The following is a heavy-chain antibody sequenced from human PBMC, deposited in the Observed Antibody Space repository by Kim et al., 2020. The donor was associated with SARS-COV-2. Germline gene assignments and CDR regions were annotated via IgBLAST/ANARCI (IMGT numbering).Heavy chain of an antibody. Sequence: QKFQGRVTMTRDTSTSTVYMELSSLRSEDTAVYYCARGGTYYYDSSHCDYWGQGTLVTVSS. D-gene: IGHD3-22*01. J-gene: IGHJ4*02. CDR3: ARGGTYYYDSSHCDY. V-gene: IGHV1-46*01.